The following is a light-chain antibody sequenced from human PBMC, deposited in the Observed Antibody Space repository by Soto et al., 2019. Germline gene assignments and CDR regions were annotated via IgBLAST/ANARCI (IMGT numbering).Light chain of an antibody. CDR2: GAS. CDR3: QQYGTSLFT. Sequence: ELVLTQSPGTLSLSPGDRATLSCRSSQSAYSSYLSWYQQKPGQAPRLLIYGASNRATGIPDRFSGSGSGTDFTLTICGLEPEDFAVYYCQQYGTSLFTFGGGTRVEIK. V-gene: IGKV3-20*01. J-gene: IGKJ4*01. CDR1: QSAYSSY.